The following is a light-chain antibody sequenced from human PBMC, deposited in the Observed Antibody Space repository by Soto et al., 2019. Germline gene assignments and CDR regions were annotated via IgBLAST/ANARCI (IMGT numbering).Light chain of an antibody. CDR3: QQSYSAPHT. V-gene: IGKV1-39*01. J-gene: IGKJ2*01. CDR1: QSISNY. CDR2: AAS. Sequence: DIQMTQSPSSLYASVGGRVTITCRASQSISNYLNWYQQKPGKAPKLLIYAASSLQSGVPSRFSGGGSGTDFILSISSLQPEDFASYYCQQSYSAPHTFGQGTKLGIK.